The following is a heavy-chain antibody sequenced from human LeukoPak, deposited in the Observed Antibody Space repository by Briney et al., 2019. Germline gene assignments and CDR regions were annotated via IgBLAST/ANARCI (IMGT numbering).Heavy chain of an antibody. CDR2: ISWSSGSI. V-gene: IGHV3-9*03. J-gene: IGHJ3*02. D-gene: IGHD3-10*01. CDR3: AKGLYGSGSYYHDAFDI. CDR1: GFTFDDYA. Sequence: GGSLRLSCAASGFTFDDYAMHWVRQAPGKGLEWVSSISWSSGSIGYAESVKGRFTISRENAKNSLYLQMNSLRAEDMALYYCAKGLYGSGSYYHDAFDIWGQGTMVTVSS.